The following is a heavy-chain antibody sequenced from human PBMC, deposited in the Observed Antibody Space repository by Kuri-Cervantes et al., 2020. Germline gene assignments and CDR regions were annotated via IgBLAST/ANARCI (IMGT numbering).Heavy chain of an antibody. V-gene: IGHV3-30*04. J-gene: IGHJ6*02. CDR2: ISYDGKYG. CDR1: GFTFSSYA. Sequence: GESLKISCSASGFTFSSYAMHWVRQAPGKGLEWAAVISYDGKYGDYADSVKGRFTISRDNAKNSLYLQMNSLRAEDTALYYCAKDDYYYYGMDVWGQGTTVTVSS. CDR3: AKDDYYYYGMDV.